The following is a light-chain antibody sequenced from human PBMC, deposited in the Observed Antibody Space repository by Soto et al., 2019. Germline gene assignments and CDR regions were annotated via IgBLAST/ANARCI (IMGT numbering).Light chain of an antibody. CDR2: KVS. V-gene: IGKV2-30*02. CDR3: MQGTQWPWT. J-gene: IGKJ1*01. CDR1: QSLVHSDGNTY. Sequence: DVVMTQSPPSLPVTLGQPASLSCRSSQSLVHSDGNTYLTWFQQRPGHSPRRLIYKVSNRDSGVPDRFSGSGSGTDFTLRISRVEAEDVGVYYCMQGTQWPWTFGQGTKVEIK.